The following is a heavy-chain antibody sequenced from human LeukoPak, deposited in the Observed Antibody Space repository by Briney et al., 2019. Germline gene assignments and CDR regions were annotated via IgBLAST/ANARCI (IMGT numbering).Heavy chain of an antibody. J-gene: IGHJ6*02. CDR1: GYSFTSYW. D-gene: IGHD3-22*01. CDR3: ARQKDSGGSGYYYYDYGMDV. Sequence: GESLKISCKGSGYSFTSYWIGWVRQMPGKGLEWMGIIYPGDSDTRYSPSFQGQVTISDDKSTSTAYLQWSSLKASDTAMYYCARQKDSGGSGYYYYDYGMDVWGQGTTVTVSS. CDR2: IYPGDSDT. V-gene: IGHV5-51*01.